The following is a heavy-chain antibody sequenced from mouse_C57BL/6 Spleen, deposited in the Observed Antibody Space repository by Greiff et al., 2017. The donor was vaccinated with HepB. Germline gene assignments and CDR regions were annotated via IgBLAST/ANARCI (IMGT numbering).Heavy chain of an antibody. V-gene: IGHV5-17*01. CDR1: GFTFSDYG. CDR2: ISSGSSTI. Sequence: EVHLVESGGGLVKPGGSLKLSCAASGFTFSDYGMHWVRQAPEEGLEWVAYISSGSSTIYYADTVKGRFTISRDNAKNTLFLQMTGLRSEDTAMYYCARTIYDGYYPDYWGQGTTLTVSS. J-gene: IGHJ2*01. D-gene: IGHD2-3*01. CDR3: ARTIYDGYYPDY.